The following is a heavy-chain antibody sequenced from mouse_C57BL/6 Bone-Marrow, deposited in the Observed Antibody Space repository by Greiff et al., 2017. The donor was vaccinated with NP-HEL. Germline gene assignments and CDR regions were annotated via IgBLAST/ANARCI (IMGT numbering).Heavy chain of an antibody. CDR2: IDPANGNT. CDR3: AWKGDD. Sequence: VQLQQSVAELVRPGASVKLSCTASGFNFKNTYMHWVKQRPEQGLEWIGRIDPANGNTKYAPKFQGKAIITADTSSNTAYLQLSSLTSEDTAICYCAWKGDDWGQGTSVTVSS. CDR1: GFNFKNTY. J-gene: IGHJ4*01. V-gene: IGHV14-3*01.